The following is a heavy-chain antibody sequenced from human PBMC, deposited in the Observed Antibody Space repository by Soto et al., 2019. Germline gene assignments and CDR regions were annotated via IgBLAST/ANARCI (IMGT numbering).Heavy chain of an antibody. V-gene: IGHV3-23*01. CDR2: ISGTGNRI. CDR3: AKASYDILTSYSPDY. J-gene: IGHJ4*02. Sequence: GGSLRLSCAASGFTFSSYAMSWVRQGPGKGLEWVSTISGTGNRISYADSAKGRFTISRDNSKNTVYLQVNSLRAEDTAVYYCAKASYDILTSYSPDYWGQGTLVTVSS. D-gene: IGHD3-9*01. CDR1: GFTFSSYA.